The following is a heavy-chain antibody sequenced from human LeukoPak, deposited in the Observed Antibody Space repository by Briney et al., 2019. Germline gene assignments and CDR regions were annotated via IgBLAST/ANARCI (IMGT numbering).Heavy chain of an antibody. D-gene: IGHD6-13*01. CDR2: ISAYNGNT. CDR1: GYTFTIYG. Sequence: ASVTVSFTASGYTFTIYGISWVRQAPGPGLEWMGWISAYNGNTNYAQKLQGRVTMTTDTSTSTAYMELRSLRSDDTAVYYCARDGGQQLEGIDYWGQGTLVTVSS. V-gene: IGHV1-18*01. CDR3: ARDGGQQLEGIDY. J-gene: IGHJ4*02.